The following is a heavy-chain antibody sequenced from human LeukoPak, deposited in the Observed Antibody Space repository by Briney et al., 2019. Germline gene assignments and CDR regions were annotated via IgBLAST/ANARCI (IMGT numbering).Heavy chain of an antibody. CDR2: IKSKTDGGTT. Sequence: PGGSLRLSCAASGFTFNNAWMSWVRQAPGEGLEWVGRIKSKTDGGTTDYAAPVKGRFTISRDDSKNTLYLQMHSLKTEDTAVYYCTADLTVAANYYYYYMDVWGTGTTVTVSS. J-gene: IGHJ6*03. CDR3: TADLTVAANYYYYYMDV. V-gene: IGHV3-15*01. D-gene: IGHD2-15*01. CDR1: GFTFNNAW.